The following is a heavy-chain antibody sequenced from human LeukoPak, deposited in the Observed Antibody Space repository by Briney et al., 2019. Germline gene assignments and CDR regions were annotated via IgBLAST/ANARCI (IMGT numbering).Heavy chain of an antibody. J-gene: IGHJ6*03. CDR2: IGTASDT. CDR3: ARGPHRGKYYYMDV. Sequence: GGSLRLSCAASGFTFSGFDMHWVRQPTGQGLEWVSTIGTASDTYYPGSVEGRFTLSRDNAKNSLYLQMNSLTAGDTAVYYCARGPHRGKYYYMDVWGKGTTATVSS. CDR1: GFTFSGFD. V-gene: IGHV3-13*01. D-gene: IGHD1-1*01.